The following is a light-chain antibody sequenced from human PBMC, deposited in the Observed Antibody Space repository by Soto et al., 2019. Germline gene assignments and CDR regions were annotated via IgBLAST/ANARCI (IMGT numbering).Light chain of an antibody. Sequence: VITQSPATLSLSPLTRTPLXFMASQSVTNNYLTWYQQKPGQAPRLLIYGASSRATGIPDRFSGSGSGTDFTLTISRLEPEDFAVYYCQQYGIFPITFGQGTRLEIK. CDR2: GAS. CDR3: QQYGIFPIT. CDR1: QSVTNNY. V-gene: IGKV3-20*01. J-gene: IGKJ5*01.